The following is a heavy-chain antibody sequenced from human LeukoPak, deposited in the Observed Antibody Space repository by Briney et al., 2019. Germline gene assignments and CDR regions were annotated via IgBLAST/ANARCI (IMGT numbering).Heavy chain of an antibody. V-gene: IGHV3-30*18. CDR1: GFPFSNYG. Sequence: GGSLRLSCAASGFPFSNYGMHWVRQAPGKGLEWVAVISYDGSNKYYADSVKGRFTISRDNSKNTLYLQMNSLRAEDTAVYYCAKVLMVYASGWYFDLWGRGTLVTVSS. J-gene: IGHJ2*01. D-gene: IGHD2-8*01. CDR2: ISYDGSNK. CDR3: AKVLMVYASGWYFDL.